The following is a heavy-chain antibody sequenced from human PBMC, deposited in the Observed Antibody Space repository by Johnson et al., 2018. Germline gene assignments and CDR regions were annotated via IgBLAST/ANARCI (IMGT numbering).Heavy chain of an antibody. Sequence: VQLVEAGGGLVQPGRSLRLCCAASGFTFDDYAMHWVRQAPGKGLEWVSGISWNSRSIGSADSVKGRFPISRDNAKNSLYLQMNSRRAEDTAVYYCAKDQSGLDYYDSMDVWGKGTTVTVSS. D-gene: IGHD3-22*01. CDR3: AKDQSGLDYYDSMDV. V-gene: IGHV3-9*01. J-gene: IGHJ6*03. CDR2: ISWNSRSI. CDR1: GFTFDDYA.